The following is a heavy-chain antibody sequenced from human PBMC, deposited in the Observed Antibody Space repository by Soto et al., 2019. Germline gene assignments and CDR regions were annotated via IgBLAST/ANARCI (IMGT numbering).Heavy chain of an antibody. CDR3: ARNDVAYYYGSGSYGIDY. D-gene: IGHD3-10*01. V-gene: IGHV4-39*01. CDR2: IYYSGSP. CDR1: GGSISSSSYY. J-gene: IGHJ4*02. Sequence: QLQLQESGPGLVKPSETLSLTCTVSGGSISSSSYYWGWIRQPPGKGLEWIGNIYYSGSPYYNLSLKSRVTISVDTSKNQFSLKLSSVTAADTAGYYCARNDVAYYYGSGSYGIDYWGQGTLVTVSS.